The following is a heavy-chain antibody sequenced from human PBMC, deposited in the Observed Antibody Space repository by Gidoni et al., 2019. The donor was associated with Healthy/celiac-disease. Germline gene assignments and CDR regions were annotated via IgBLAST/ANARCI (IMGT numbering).Heavy chain of an antibody. CDR2: IYYSGST. Sequence: QVQLQESGPGLVKPSETLSLTCTVSGGSVSSGRYYWSWIRQPPGKGLEWIGYIYYSGSTNYNPSLKSRVTISVDTSKNQFSLKLSSVTAADTAVYYCARRTGIVVVPAATVGFDIWGQGTMVTVSS. V-gene: IGHV4-61*01. J-gene: IGHJ3*02. CDR1: GGSVSSGRYY. D-gene: IGHD2-2*01. CDR3: ARRTGIVVVPAATVGFDI.